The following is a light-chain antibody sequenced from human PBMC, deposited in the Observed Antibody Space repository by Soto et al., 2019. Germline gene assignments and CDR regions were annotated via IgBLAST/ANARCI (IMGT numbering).Light chain of an antibody. J-gene: IGKJ1*01. CDR1: QSISSW. Sequence: DIHMTQSPSTLSASVGDRVTITCRASQSISSWLAWYQQKPGKAPKLLIYDASSLDSGVPSRFSGSGSGTEFTLTISSLQPDDFATYYCQQSNNYSWTFGQGTKVEIK. V-gene: IGKV1-5*01. CDR3: QQSNNYSWT. CDR2: DAS.